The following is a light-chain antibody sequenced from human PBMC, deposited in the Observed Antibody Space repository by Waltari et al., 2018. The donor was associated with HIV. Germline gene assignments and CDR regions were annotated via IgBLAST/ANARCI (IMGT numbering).Light chain of an antibody. CDR3: SSFAGSNTVV. J-gene: IGLJ2*01. Sequence: QSALTQPHSASGSLGQSVTISCSGTSDDIGGYNSVFWYQQYPAKAPTPLIYEVNKRPSGVPDRFSGSKSLNTASLTVSGLQAEDEAHYFCSSFAGSNTVVFGGGTKLTVL. V-gene: IGLV2-8*01. CDR2: EVN. CDR1: SDDIGGYNS.